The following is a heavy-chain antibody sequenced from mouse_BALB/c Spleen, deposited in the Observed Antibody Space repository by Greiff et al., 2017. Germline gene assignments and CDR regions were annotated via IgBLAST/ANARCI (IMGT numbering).Heavy chain of an antibody. CDR3: ASEEVDSYWYLDV. Sequence: VQLQQSGAELVKPGASVKLSCTASGFNFKDTYMHWVKQRPEQGLEWIGRIDPANGNTIYDPKFQGKATITADTSSNTAYLQLSSLTSEDTAVYYCASEEVDSYWYLDVWGAGTTVTVSS. V-gene: IGHV14-3*02. CDR2: IDPANGNT. J-gene: IGHJ1*01. CDR1: GFNFKDTY. D-gene: IGHD1-1*01.